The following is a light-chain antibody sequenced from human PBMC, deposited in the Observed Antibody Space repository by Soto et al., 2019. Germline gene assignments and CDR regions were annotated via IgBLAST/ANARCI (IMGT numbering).Light chain of an antibody. CDR2: EVS. CDR3: SSCRGITALV. J-gene: IGLJ3*02. CDR1: SSDVGGYNF. V-gene: IGLV2-14*03. Sequence: QSALTQPASVSGSLGQSITISCTGTSSDVGGYNFVSWYQQRPGKAPKLMIYEVSNRPSGVSNRFSGSKSGNTASLTISGLQVEDEADYYCSSCRGITALVFGGGTKLTVL.